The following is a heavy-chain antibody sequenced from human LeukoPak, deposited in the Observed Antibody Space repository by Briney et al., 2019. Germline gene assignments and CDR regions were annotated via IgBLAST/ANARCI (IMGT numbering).Heavy chain of an antibody. Sequence: PGGSLRLSCAASGFTFSSYVMSWVRQAPGKGLEWLSYISSSSNMTFYAESVKGRFTISRDNAKNSLYLQMNSLGAEDTAIYYCATASGGWYRYYFDSWGQGILVTVSS. J-gene: IGHJ4*02. CDR2: ISSSSNMT. V-gene: IGHV3-48*04. D-gene: IGHD6-13*01. CDR3: ATASGGWYRYYFDS. CDR1: GFTFSSYV.